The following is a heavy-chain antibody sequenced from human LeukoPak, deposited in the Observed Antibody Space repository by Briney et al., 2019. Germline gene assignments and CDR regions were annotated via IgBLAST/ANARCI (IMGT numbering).Heavy chain of an antibody. CDR2: ISSSSTI. CDR3: ARDGGIAAATLDY. D-gene: IGHD6-13*01. V-gene: IGHV3-48*04. CDR1: GFTFSSYS. J-gene: IGHJ4*02. Sequence: GGSLRLSCAGSGFTFSSYSMNWVRQAPGKGLEWVSYISSSSTIYYADSVKGRFTISRDNAKNSLYLQMNSLRAEDTAVYYCARDGGIAAATLDYWGQGTLVTVSS.